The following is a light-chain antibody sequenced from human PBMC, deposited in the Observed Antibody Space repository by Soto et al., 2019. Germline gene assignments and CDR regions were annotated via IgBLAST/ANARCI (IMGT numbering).Light chain of an antibody. V-gene: IGLV1-44*01. CDR2: SND. Sequence: QSVLTQPPSASETPGQRVTISCSGSSSNIGRNTVNWYQQLTGTAPKLLIYSNDQRPSGVPDRFSGSKSGTSASLAISGLQSEDEADYYCAAWDDSLNGVVFGGGTKVTVL. CDR1: SSNIGRNT. J-gene: IGLJ2*01. CDR3: AAWDDSLNGVV.